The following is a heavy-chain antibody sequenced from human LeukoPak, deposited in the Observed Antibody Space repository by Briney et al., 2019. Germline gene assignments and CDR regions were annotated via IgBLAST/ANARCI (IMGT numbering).Heavy chain of an antibody. Sequence: ASVKVSCKASGYSFTSYGITWGRQAPGQGLEWMGWISGYNGKTKYAQKFQGRVTMTTDTATSTAYMELRSLRSDDTAVYYCARDYGDYPSYWGQGTLVTVSS. J-gene: IGHJ4*02. CDR1: GYSFTSYG. D-gene: IGHD4-17*01. V-gene: IGHV1-18*01. CDR3: ARDYGDYPSY. CDR2: ISGYNGKT.